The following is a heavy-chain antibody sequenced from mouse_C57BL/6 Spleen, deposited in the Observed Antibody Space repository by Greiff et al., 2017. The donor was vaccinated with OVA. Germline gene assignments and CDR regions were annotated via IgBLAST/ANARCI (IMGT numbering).Heavy chain of an antibody. CDR1: GFSLTSYG. Sequence: VKVVESGPGLVQPSQSLSITCTVSGFSLTSYGVHWVRQSPGKGLEWLGVIWSGGSTDYNAAFISRLSISKDNSKSQVFFKMNSLQADDTAIYYCARSSYYGSSSWFAYWGQGTLVTVSA. CDR2: IWSGGST. D-gene: IGHD1-1*01. V-gene: IGHV2-2*01. CDR3: ARSSYYGSSSWFAY. J-gene: IGHJ3*01.